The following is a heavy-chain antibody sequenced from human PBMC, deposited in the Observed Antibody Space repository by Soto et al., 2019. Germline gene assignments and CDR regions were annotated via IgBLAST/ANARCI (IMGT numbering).Heavy chain of an antibody. Sequence: QVQLVQSGAEEKKPGASVKVSCKASGYTFTSYAMHWVRQAPGQRLEWMGWINAGNGNTKYSQKFQGRVTITRDTSASTAYMELGSLRSEDTAAYYCARDLGYALPDYWGQGTLVTVSS. CDR3: ARDLGYALPDY. CDR2: INAGNGNT. D-gene: IGHD2-15*01. V-gene: IGHV1-3*05. CDR1: GYTFTSYA. J-gene: IGHJ4*02.